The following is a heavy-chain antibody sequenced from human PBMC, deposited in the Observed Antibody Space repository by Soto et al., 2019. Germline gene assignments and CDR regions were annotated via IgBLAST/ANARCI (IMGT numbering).Heavy chain of an antibody. V-gene: IGHV1-69*13. J-gene: IGHJ4*02. CDR2: IIPIFGTA. Sequence: ASVKVSCKASGGTFSSYAISWVRQAPGQGLEWMGGIIPIFGTANYAQKFQGRVTITADESTSTAYMELSSLGSEETAVYYCARVRRDGYNYFDYWGQGTLVTVSS. CDR1: GGTFSSYA. D-gene: IGHD5-18*01. CDR3: ARVRRDGYNYFDY.